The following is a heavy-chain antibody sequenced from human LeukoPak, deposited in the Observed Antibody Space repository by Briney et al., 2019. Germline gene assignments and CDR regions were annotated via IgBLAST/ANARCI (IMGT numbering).Heavy chain of an antibody. CDR2: ISSSSSYI. V-gene: IGHV3-21*03. D-gene: IGHD2-2*01. Sequence: GGSLRLSCAASGFTFSSYSMTWVRQAPGKGLEWVSSISSSSSYIYYADSVKGRFTISRDNAKNSLYLQMNSLSVEDTSVYYCTRTFYAMDVWGQGTTVTVSS. CDR1: GFTFSSYS. CDR3: TRTFYAMDV. J-gene: IGHJ6*02.